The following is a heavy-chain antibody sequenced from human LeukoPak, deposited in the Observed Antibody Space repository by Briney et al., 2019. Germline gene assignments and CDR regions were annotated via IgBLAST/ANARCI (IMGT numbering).Heavy chain of an antibody. CDR2: ISYDGSNK. Sequence: GGSLRLSCAASGFTFSSYAMHSVRQAPGKGLEWVAVISYDGSNKYYADSVKGRFTISRDNSKNTLYLQMNSLRAEDTAVYYCARGFGGYWGQGTLVTVSS. CDR3: ARGFGGY. D-gene: IGHD3-10*01. CDR1: GFTFSSYA. J-gene: IGHJ4*02. V-gene: IGHV3-30-3*01.